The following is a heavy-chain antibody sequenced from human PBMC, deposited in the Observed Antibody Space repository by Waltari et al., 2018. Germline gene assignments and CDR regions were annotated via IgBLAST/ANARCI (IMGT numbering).Heavy chain of an antibody. J-gene: IGHJ4*02. CDR2: IYPGDSDT. V-gene: IGHV5-51*01. Sequence: EVQLVQSGAEVKMPGESLEISRRGLGQGFPTTGSGWRRRMPGKGLEWMGIIYPGDSDTRYSPSFQGQVTISADKSISTAYLQWSSLKASDTAMYYCARRIDNLHFDYWGQGTLVTVSS. CDR1: GQGFPTTG. CDR3: ARRIDNLHFDY. D-gene: IGHD1-26*01.